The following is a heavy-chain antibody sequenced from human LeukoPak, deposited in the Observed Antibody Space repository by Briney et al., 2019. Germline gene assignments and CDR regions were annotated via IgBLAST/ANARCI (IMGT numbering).Heavy chain of an antibody. V-gene: IGHV4-39*02. Sequence: SETLSLTCTVSGGSISSYYWGWIRQPPGKGLEWIGSVYYTGSTYYNPSLKSRVTISVDTSKNQFSLTLTSVTATDTAVYYCASDSSGYYFFDYWGQGTLVTVSS. D-gene: IGHD3-22*01. CDR2: VYYTGST. J-gene: IGHJ4*02. CDR1: GGSISSYY. CDR3: ASDSSGYYFFDY.